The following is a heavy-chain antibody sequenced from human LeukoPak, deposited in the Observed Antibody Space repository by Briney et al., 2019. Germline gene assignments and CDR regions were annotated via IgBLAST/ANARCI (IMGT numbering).Heavy chain of an antibody. J-gene: IGHJ6*02. V-gene: IGHV7-4-1*02. CDR2: INTNTGNP. CDR1: GYTFTSYA. D-gene: IGHD3-3*01. CDR3: ARAPITIFGVVIMLYGMDV. Sequence: GASVKVSCKASGYTFTSYAMNWVRQAPGQGLEWMGWINTNTGNPTYAQGFTGRFVFSSDTSVSTAYLQISSLKAEDTAVYYCARAPITIFGVVIMLYGMDVWGQGTTVTVSS.